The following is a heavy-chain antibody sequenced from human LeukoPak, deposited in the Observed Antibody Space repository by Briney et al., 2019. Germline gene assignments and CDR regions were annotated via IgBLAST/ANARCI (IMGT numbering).Heavy chain of an antibody. CDR1: GFTFSSYW. CDR3: ARDSMCDGDPGSCYFDY. J-gene: IGHJ4*02. D-gene: IGHD4-17*01. V-gene: IGHV3-7*05. Sequence: PGGSLRLSCAASGFTFSSYWMSWVRQAPGKGLEWVANIKQDGSEKYYVDSVKGGFTISRDNAKNSLYLQMNNLRAEDTAVYYCARDSMCDGDPGSCYFDYWGQGTLVTVSS. CDR2: IKQDGSEK.